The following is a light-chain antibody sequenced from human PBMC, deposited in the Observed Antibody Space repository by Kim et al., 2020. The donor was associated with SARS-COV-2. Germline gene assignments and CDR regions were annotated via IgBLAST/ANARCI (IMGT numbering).Light chain of an antibody. CDR1: SSNIGSNT. CDR3: VAWDDSLNGWV. Sequence: QSVLTQPPSASETPGQRVTISCSGSSSNIGSNTVNWYQQLPGTAPKLLIYSNNQRPSGVPDRFSGSKSGTSASLAISGLQSEDEADYYCVAWDDSLNGWVFGGGTQLTVL. V-gene: IGLV1-44*01. J-gene: IGLJ3*02. CDR2: SNN.